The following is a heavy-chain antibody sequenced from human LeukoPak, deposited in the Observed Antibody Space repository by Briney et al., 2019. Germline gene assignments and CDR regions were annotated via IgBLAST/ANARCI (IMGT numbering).Heavy chain of an antibody. CDR2: ISSSSYI. D-gene: IGHD3-22*01. CDR1: ASTFSSYS. CDR3: ARSYYDSSGYPFLDY. V-gene: IGHV3-21*01. J-gene: IGHJ4*02. Sequence: AGSLTLSCAASASTFSSYSMNWVRQAPGKGLEWVSSISSSSYIYYPDSVRGRFNISRDNAKNSLYLLMNSLRAEYTAVYYCARSYYDSSGYPFLDYWGQGTLVTVSS.